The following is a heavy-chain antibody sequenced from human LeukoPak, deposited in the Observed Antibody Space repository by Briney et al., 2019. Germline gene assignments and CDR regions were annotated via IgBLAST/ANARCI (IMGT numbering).Heavy chain of an antibody. CDR2: VYPGDSDT. V-gene: IGHV5-51*01. CDR1: GYNFASYW. D-gene: IGHD3-10*01. J-gene: IGHJ6*03. Sequence: GASLKISCKGSGYNFASYWIGWVRQMPGKGLEWMGIVYPGDSDTTYSPSLQGQVAISADKSISTAYLQWSSLKASDTAMYYCARHFPYGSGSLWGVSYMDVWGKGTTVTVSS. CDR3: ARHFPYGSGSLWGVSYMDV.